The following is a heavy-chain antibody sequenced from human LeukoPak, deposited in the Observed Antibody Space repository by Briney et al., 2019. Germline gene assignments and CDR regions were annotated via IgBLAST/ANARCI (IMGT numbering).Heavy chain of an antibody. Sequence: PGGSLRLSCSASGFTFSLYTMNWVRQAPGKGLEWVSAISGSGTYIYYADSMRGRFTISRDNSKNTLYLQMNSLRAEDTAVYYCAREHYFYYMDGWGKGTTVTVSS. V-gene: IGHV3-21*01. J-gene: IGHJ6*03. CDR1: GFTFSLYT. CDR2: ISGSGTYI. CDR3: AREHYFYYMDG.